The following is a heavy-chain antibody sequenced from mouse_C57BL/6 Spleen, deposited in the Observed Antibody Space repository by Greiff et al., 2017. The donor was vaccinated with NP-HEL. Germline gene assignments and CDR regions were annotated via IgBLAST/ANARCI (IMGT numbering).Heavy chain of an antibody. V-gene: IGHV1-53*01. D-gene: IGHD1-1*01. CDR1: GYTFTRYW. CDR2: INPSNGGT. Sequence: VQLHQPGTELVKPGASVKLSCKASGYTFTRYWMHWVKQRPGQGLEWIGNINPSNGGTNYKEKFKSKATLTVYNSASTAYMQLSSLTSEDSAVYYCARKSVVVDYFDYWGKGTTLTVSS. CDR3: ARKSVVVDYFDY. J-gene: IGHJ2*01.